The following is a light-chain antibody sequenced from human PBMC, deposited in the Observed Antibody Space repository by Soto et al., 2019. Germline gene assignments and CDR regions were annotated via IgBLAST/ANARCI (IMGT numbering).Light chain of an antibody. V-gene: IGLV1-40*01. Sequence: QSVLKQPPSVSGAPGQRVTISCTGSSSNIGAGYDVHWYQQLPGTAPKLLIYGNSNRPSGVPDRFSGSKSGTSASLAITGLQAEDEADYYCQSYDSSLSGDVFGTGTKLTVL. CDR3: QSYDSSLSGDV. J-gene: IGLJ1*01. CDR2: GNS. CDR1: SSNIGAGYD.